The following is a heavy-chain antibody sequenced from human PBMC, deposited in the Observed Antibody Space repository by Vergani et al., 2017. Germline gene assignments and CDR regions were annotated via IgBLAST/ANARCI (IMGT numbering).Heavy chain of an antibody. V-gene: IGHV4-61*08. CDR2: IYYSGST. Sequence: QVQLQESGPGLVKPSQTLSLTCTVSGGSISSGDYYWSWIRQPPGKGLEWIGYIYYSGSTNYNPSLKSRVTISVDTSKNQFSLKLSAVTAADTAVYYCARLPRSAYYYYYGMDVWGQGTTVTVSS. CDR3: ARLPRSAYYYYYGMDV. D-gene: IGHD6-6*01. J-gene: IGHJ6*02. CDR1: GGSISSGDYY.